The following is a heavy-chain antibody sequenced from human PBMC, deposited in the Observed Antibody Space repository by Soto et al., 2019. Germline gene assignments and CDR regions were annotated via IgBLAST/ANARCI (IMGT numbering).Heavy chain of an antibody. Sequence: PSETLSLTCTVSGGSFKSGSYSWSWIRQPPGKGLEWIGYIYHSGSTYYNPSLKSRVTISVDRSKNQFSLKLSSVTAADTAVYYCARGIAAAGPSIGYYYYGMDVWGQGTTVTVSS. J-gene: IGHJ6*02. D-gene: IGHD6-13*01. V-gene: IGHV4-30-2*01. CDR2: IYHSGST. CDR3: ARGIAAAGPSIGYYYYGMDV. CDR1: GGSFKSGSYS.